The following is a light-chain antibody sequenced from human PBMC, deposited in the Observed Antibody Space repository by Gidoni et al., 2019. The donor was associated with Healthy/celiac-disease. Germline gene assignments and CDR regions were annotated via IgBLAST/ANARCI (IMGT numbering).Light chain of an antibody. Sequence: DIQRTQSPSSLSASVGDRVTITCRASQSISSYLIWYQQKPGKAPKLLIYAASSLQSGVPSRFSGSGSGTDFTLTISSLQPEDFATYYCQQSYSTPLTFGGGTKVEIK. CDR3: QQSYSTPLT. CDR2: AAS. CDR1: QSISSY. J-gene: IGKJ4*01. V-gene: IGKV1-39*01.